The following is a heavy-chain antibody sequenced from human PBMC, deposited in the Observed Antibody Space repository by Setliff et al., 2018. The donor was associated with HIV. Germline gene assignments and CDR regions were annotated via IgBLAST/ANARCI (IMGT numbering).Heavy chain of an antibody. D-gene: IGHD6-13*01. J-gene: IGHJ6*03. Sequence: GESLKISCEVSGFTLRSYAMSWVRQAPGKGLEWVSAISDNSGATYYSDSVKGRFTISRDNPKNTLYLQMSSLRAEDTAIYYCVKGSWGYDAYYFYYMDVWGKGTTVTVSS. V-gene: IGHV3-23*01. CDR2: ISDNSGAT. CDR1: GFTLRSYA. CDR3: VKGSWGYDAYYFYYMDV.